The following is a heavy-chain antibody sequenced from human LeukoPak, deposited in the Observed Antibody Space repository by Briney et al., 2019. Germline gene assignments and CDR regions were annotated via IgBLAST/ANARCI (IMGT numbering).Heavy chain of an antibody. Sequence: GGSLGLSCAASVFTVSDSYMSWVRQAPGKGLEWVSVVYNVGTTDYADSVRGRFTISRDNSKNTLYLRMNGLRPEDTAVYYCATENGYCCTTSCPFGYCGQGTLVTVSP. CDR2: VYNVGTT. CDR1: VFTVSDSY. V-gene: IGHV3-66*02. D-gene: IGHD2-2*01. CDR3: ATENGYCCTTSCPFGY. J-gene: IGHJ4*02.